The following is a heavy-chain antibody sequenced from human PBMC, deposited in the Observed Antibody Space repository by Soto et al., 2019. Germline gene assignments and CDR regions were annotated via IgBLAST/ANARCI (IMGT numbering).Heavy chain of an antibody. CDR3: ARTYYYGSGSFMLDY. Sequence: QVQLVQSGAEVKNPGSSVKVSCKASGGTFSSYAISWVRQAPGQGLEWMGGIIPIFGTANYAQKFQGRVTITADESTSTAYMELSSLRSEDKAVYYCARTYYYGSGSFMLDYWGQGTLVTVSS. CDR2: IIPIFGTA. CDR1: GGTFSSYA. J-gene: IGHJ4*02. V-gene: IGHV1-69*01. D-gene: IGHD3-10*01.